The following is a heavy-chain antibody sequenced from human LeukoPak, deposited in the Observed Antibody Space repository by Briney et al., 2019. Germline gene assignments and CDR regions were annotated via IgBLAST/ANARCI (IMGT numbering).Heavy chain of an antibody. CDR2: ISNDGSNK. CDR1: GFTFSSYG. Sequence: GGSLRLSCAASGFTFSSYGMHWVRQAPGKGLEWVALISNDGSNKYYADSVKGRFTISRDNSKNTLYLQMNSLRAEDTAVYYCAEDTNYYDTSGPLDYWGQGTLVTVSS. CDR3: AEDTNYYDTSGPLDY. J-gene: IGHJ4*02. D-gene: IGHD3-22*01. V-gene: IGHV3-30*18.